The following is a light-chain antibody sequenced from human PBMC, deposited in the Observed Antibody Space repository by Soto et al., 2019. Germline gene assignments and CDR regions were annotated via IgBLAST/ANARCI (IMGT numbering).Light chain of an antibody. CDR3: QQRSDSIT. CDR2: DAS. CDR1: HSVTTH. Sequence: EIVFTPSPDTLSLSPGERATLSCLASHSVTTHLAWFQQRPGQTPRLLIYDASTRAPGIPARFSGRGSGADFTLTISSLEPEDFAVYYCQQRSDSITFGQGTRLEIK. V-gene: IGKV3-11*01. J-gene: IGKJ5*01.